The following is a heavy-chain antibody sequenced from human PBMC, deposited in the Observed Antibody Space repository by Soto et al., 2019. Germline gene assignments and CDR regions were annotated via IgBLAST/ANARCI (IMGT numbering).Heavy chain of an antibody. CDR1: GVSVSTGGCF. V-gene: IGHV4-31*03. CDR3: ARDSSGPGYSYGKFDY. Sequence: PSETLSLTCTVSGVSVSTGGCFWTWMRQDPGKGLEWIGNIYDSGMTYYNPSIRGRVSIYLDPSESQFSLKLNSVTAADTAVHYCARDSSGPGYSYGKFDYWGQGALVTVSS. J-gene: IGHJ4*02. CDR2: IYDSGMT. D-gene: IGHD5-18*01.